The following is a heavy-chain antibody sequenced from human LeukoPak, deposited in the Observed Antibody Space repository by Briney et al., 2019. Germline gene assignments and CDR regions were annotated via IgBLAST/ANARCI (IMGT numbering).Heavy chain of an antibody. CDR2: INYSGST. D-gene: IGHD3/OR15-3a*01. CDR3: ARDPLSTNDFDI. V-gene: IGHV4-59*01. J-gene: IGHJ4*02. Sequence: PSETLSLTCTVSGGSITNSYWNWIRQSPGKGLEWIGYINYSGSTNYNPSLKSRVTISVDTSKNQFSLKLSSVTAADTAVYFCARDPLSTNDFDIWGQGTLVTVSS. CDR1: GGSITNSY.